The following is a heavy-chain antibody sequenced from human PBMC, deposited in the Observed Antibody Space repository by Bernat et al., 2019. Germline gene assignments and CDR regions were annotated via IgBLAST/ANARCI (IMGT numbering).Heavy chain of an antibody. J-gene: IGHJ4*02. V-gene: IGHV4-34*01. D-gene: IGHD6-13*01. Sequence: QVQLQQWGAGLLKPSETLSLTCAVYGGSFSGYYWSWIRQPPGKGLEWIGEINHSGSTNYNPSLKSRVTISVDTSKNQFSPKLSSVTAADTAVYYCARSSSWYRPFDYWGQGTLVTVSS. CDR1: GGSFSGYY. CDR2: INHSGST. CDR3: ARSSSWYRPFDY.